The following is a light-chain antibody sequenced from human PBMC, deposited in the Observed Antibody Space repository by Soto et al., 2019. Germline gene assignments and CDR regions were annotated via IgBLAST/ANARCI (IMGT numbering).Light chain of an antibody. CDR1: QSVSSY. CDR3: HPRDTWVT. CDR2: DAS. Sequence: EIVLTKSAATLSLSPGERATLSCRASQSVSSYVAWYQQKPGQAPRLLIYDASNRATGIPARFSGSGSGTAFTLTISSLEAEDFAVYYCHPRDTWVTFGGGTKVEIK. V-gene: IGKV3-11*01. J-gene: IGKJ4*01.